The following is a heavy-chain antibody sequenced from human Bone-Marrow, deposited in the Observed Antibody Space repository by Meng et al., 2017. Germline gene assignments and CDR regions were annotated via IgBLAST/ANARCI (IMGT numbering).Heavy chain of an antibody. D-gene: IGHD2-2*01. CDR3: ARVYCSSTSCQYYFDY. J-gene: IGHJ4*02. CDR1: GYTFTSYA. CDR2: INAGNGNT. V-gene: IGHV1-3*01. Sequence: QVQLVQYWTAVHEPGSSVKVSCKASGYTFTSYAIHWVRQAPGQRPEWMGWINAGNGNTEDSQKFQGRVTITRDTSASTAYMELSSLTSEDTAVYYCARVYCSSTSCQYYFDYWGQGTLVTVSS.